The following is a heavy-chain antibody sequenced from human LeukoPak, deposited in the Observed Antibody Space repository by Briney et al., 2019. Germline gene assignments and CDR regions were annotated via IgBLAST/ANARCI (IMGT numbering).Heavy chain of an antibody. CDR1: GGSFSGYY. D-gene: IGHD4-11*01. J-gene: IGHJ4*02. CDR3: ARYSSLAYSNYVNYFDY. CDR2: INHSGST. Sequence: SETLSLTCAVYGGSFSGYYWSWIRQPPGKGLEWIGEINHSGSTNYNPSLKSRVTISVDTSKNQFSLKLSSVTAADTAVYYCARYSSLAYSNYVNYFDYWGQGTLVTVSS. V-gene: IGHV4-34*01.